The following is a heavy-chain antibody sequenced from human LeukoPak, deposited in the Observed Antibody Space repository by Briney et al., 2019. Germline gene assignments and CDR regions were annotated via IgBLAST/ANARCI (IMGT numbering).Heavy chain of an antibody. D-gene: IGHD2-15*01. CDR3: ARAPYCSGGSCYSGDNWFDP. CDR1: GGTFSNYA. J-gene: IGHJ5*02. CDR2: IIPIFHTT. Sequence: SVKVSCKASGGTFSNYAISWVRQAPGQGLEWMGGIIPIFHTTNYAQKFQGRVTMTTDTSTSTAYMELRSLRSDDTAVYYCARAPYCSGGSCYSGDNWFDPWGQGTLVTVSS. V-gene: IGHV1-69*05.